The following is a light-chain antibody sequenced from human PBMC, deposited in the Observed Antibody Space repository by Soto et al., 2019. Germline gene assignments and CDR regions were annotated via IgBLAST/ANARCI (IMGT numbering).Light chain of an antibody. V-gene: IGKV1-27*01. CDR3: QKYNSAPFT. J-gene: IGKJ3*01. CDR1: QGSRKY. CDR2: AAS. Sequence: DIQMTQSPSSLSASVGDRVTISCRASQGSRKYLVWYQQKPGKVPKLLIYAASTLQSGVPSRFSGSGSGADFTLTISSLQPEDVATYYCQKYNSAPFTFGPGTTVAIK.